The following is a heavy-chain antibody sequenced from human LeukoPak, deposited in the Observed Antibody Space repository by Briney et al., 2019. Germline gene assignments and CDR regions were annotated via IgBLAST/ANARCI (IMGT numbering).Heavy chain of an antibody. Sequence: ASVKVSCKASGYTFTGYYMHWVRQAPGQGLEWMGWINPNSGGTSYAQKFQGRVTMTRDTSISTAYMELSRLRSDDTAVYYCAPSSGGTWFLNYWGQGTLVTVSS. J-gene: IGHJ4*02. CDR2: INPNSGGT. CDR1: GYTFTGYY. V-gene: IGHV1-2*02. CDR3: APSSGGTWFLNY. D-gene: IGHD2-15*01.